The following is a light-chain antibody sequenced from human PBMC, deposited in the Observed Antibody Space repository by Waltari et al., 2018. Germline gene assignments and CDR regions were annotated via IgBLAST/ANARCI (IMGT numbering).Light chain of an antibody. J-gene: IGKJ4*01. Sequence: EIVMTRSPATLSVSPGEGATLSCRASQSVSRNLAWYQQKPGQAPRPLIFGASARATGIPARFSGSGSGTEFTLTISSLQSEDVAVYFCQHYTEQPLTFGGGTKVEIK. V-gene: IGKV3-15*01. CDR2: GAS. CDR3: QHYTEQPLT. CDR1: QSVSRN.